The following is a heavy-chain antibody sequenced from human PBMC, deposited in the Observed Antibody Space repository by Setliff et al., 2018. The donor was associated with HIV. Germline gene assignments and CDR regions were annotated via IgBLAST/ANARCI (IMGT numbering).Heavy chain of an antibody. D-gene: IGHD3-22*01. Sequence: KTSETLSLTCTVSGGSISSGRYYWSWIRQPAGKGLEWIGHIYTSGSTNYNPSLKSRVTISVDPSKNQFSLKLNSVTAADTAVYYCARQEAGYYFDSSGYYFDYWGLGTLVTVSS. CDR2: IYTSGST. CDR1: GGSISSGRYY. CDR3: ARQEAGYYFDSSGYYFDY. V-gene: IGHV4-61*09. J-gene: IGHJ4*02.